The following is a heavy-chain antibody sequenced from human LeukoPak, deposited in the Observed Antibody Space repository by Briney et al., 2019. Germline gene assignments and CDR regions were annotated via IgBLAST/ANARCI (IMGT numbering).Heavy chain of an antibody. J-gene: IGHJ4*02. CDR2: IYYSGST. CDR3: ARDFDS. CDR1: GGSISTSY. V-gene: IGHV4-59*12. Sequence: PSETLSLTCTVSGGSISTSYWSWIRQPPGKGLEWIGYIYYSGSTNYNPSLKSRLTMSVDASKHQFSLKLSSVTAADTAVYYCARDFDSWGQGTLVTVSS.